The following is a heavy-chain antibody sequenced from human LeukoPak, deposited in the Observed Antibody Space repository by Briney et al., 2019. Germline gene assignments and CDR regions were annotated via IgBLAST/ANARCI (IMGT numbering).Heavy chain of an antibody. J-gene: IGHJ5*02. D-gene: IGHD3-10*01. Sequence: SETLSLTCTVSGGSISSYYWSWIRQSPGKGLEGIGYIHYTGSTNYNPSLKSRVTISVETSKNQFSLKLKSVTAADTAVYYCARGGYYGSGNDFRFDPWGQGTLVTVSS. V-gene: IGHV4-59*01. CDR2: IHYTGST. CDR3: ARGGYYGSGNDFRFDP. CDR1: GGSISSYY.